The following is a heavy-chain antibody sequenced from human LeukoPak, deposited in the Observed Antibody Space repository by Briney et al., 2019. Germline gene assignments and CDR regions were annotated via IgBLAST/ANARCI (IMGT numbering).Heavy chain of an antibody. Sequence: PSETLSLTCTVSGGSISSSSYYWCWIRQPPGKGLEWIGSIYYSGSTYYNPSLKSRVTTSVDTSKNQFSLKLSSVTAADTAVYYCARLGYCSSTSCYNFDYWGQGTLVTVSS. J-gene: IGHJ4*02. V-gene: IGHV4-39*01. CDR3: ARLGYCSSTSCYNFDY. CDR1: GGSISSSSYY. CDR2: IYYSGST. D-gene: IGHD2-2*01.